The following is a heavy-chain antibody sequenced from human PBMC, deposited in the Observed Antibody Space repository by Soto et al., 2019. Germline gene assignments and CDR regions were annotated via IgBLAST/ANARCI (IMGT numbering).Heavy chain of an antibody. D-gene: IGHD1-26*01. V-gene: IGHV3-72*01. CDR3: AKEATNDQWELLHFDS. Sequence: LVESGRGVIQPGGSLRLSCAASGFSFSDHYMDWVRQAPGKGLEWLGRIRNKANGYTTEYAASVKGRITISRDDSKNSLFLQVTNLKIEDTAVYFCAKEATNDQWELLHFDSWGQGNLVTVSS. J-gene: IGHJ4*02. CDR2: IRNKANGYTT. CDR1: GFSFSDHY.